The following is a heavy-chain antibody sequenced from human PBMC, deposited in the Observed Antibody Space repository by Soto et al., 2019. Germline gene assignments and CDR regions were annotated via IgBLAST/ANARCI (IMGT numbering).Heavy chain of an antibody. Sequence: GGSLRLSCAASGFTFSTYAMSWVRQAPGKGLEWVSAISGSGGSTYYADSVKGRFTISRDNSKNTLYLQMNSLRAEDTAVYYCAKVETGYGYSFDYWGQGTLVTVSS. CDR3: AKVETGYGYSFDY. D-gene: IGHD6-25*01. V-gene: IGHV3-23*01. CDR2: ISGSGGST. CDR1: GFTFSTYA. J-gene: IGHJ4*02.